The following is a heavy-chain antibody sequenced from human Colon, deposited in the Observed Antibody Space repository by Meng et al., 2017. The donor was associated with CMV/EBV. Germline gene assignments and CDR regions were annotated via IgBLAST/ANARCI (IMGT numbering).Heavy chain of an antibody. CDR2: TSYDERHK. D-gene: IGHD3-22*01. J-gene: IGHJ4*02. CDR3: ARSGASYDTTGPGDY. Sequence: SGFTFSTYTIPWVRQAPGKGLGWVAVTSYDERHKYYGVSVKGRFTISRDNSKSTLFLQMDSLRTEDTAVYYCARSGASYDTTGPGDYWGQGTLVTVSS. V-gene: IGHV3-30*01. CDR1: GFTFSTYT.